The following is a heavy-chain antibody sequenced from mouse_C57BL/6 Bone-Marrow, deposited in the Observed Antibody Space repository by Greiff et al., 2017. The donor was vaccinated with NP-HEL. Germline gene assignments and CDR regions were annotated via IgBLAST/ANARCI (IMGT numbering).Heavy chain of an antibody. Sequence: EVKLMESGAELVRPGASVKLSCTASGFNIKDDYMHWVQQRPEQGLAWIGWIDPENGDTEYASKFQGKATITADTSSNTAYLQLSSLTSEDTAVYYCTSWGGSSSNYWGQGTTLTVSS. CDR2: IDPENGDT. CDR1: GFNIKDDY. D-gene: IGHD1-1*01. V-gene: IGHV14-4*01. CDR3: TSWGGSSSNY. J-gene: IGHJ2*01.